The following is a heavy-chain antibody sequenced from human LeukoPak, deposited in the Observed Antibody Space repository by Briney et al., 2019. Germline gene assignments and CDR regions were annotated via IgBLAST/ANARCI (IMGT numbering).Heavy chain of an antibody. J-gene: IGHJ4*02. D-gene: IGHD3-10*01. V-gene: IGHV3-43D*04. Sequence: GGSLRLSCAASGFTFDDYAMHWVRQAPGKGLEWVSLISWDGGSTYYADSAKGRFTISRDNSKNSLYLQMNSLRAEDTALYYCAKEKIWFGEYGTGLDYWGQGTLVTVSS. CDR2: ISWDGGST. CDR3: AKEKIWFGEYGTGLDY. CDR1: GFTFDDYA.